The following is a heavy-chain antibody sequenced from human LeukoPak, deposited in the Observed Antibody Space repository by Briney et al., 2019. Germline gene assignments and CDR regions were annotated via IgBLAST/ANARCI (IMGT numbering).Heavy chain of an antibody. J-gene: IGHJ4*02. CDR3: ARLASVTTAFDY. CDR1: GGTFSSYA. Sequence: ASVKVSCKASGGTFSSYAISWVRQAPGQRLEWMGWINAGNGNTKYSQKFQGRVTITRDTSASTAYMELSSLRSEDTAVYYCARLASVTTAFDYWGQGTLATVSS. V-gene: IGHV1-3*01. D-gene: IGHD4-17*01. CDR2: INAGNGNT.